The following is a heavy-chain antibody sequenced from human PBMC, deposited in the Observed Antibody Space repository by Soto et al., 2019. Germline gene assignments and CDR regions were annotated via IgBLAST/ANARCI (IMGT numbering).Heavy chain of an antibody. J-gene: IGHJ5*02. D-gene: IGHD3-3*02. CDR2: IFYLGSS. Sequence: SETLSLTCTVSGDSIISSAFYWGWVRQPPGKGLEWIGSIFYLGSSYYNPSLKSRVTMSVDTSKNQFSLRLRSVTAADTALYFCARHSLALRKNNWFDTWGQGIMVT. CDR1: GDSIISSAFY. V-gene: IGHV4-39*01. CDR3: ARHSLALRKNNWFDT.